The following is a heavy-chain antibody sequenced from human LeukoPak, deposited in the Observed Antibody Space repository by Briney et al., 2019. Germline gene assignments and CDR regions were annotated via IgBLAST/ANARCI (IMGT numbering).Heavy chain of an antibody. Sequence: PSETLSLTCAVYGGSFSGYYWSWIRQPPGKGLEWIGEINHSGSTNYNPSLKSRVTISVDTSKNQFSLKLSSVTAADTAVYYCARLNSGRYYYYYYMDVWGKGTTVTISS. D-gene: IGHD1-26*01. CDR2: INHSGST. V-gene: IGHV4-34*01. CDR3: ARLNSGRYYYYYYMDV. CDR1: GGSFSGYY. J-gene: IGHJ6*03.